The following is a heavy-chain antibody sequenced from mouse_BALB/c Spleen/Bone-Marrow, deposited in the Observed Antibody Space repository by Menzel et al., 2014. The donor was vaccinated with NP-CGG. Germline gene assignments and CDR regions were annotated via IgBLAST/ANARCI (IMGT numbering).Heavy chain of an antibody. V-gene: IGHV1-14*01. D-gene: IGHD1-1*01. CDR1: GYTFTNYV. Sequence: EVQLQQSGPELVKPGASVKMSCKASGYTFTNYVMHWVKQKPGQGLEWIGYINPYNDGTKYNEKFKGKATLTPDKSSGTAYMELSSLTSEDSAVYYCARRPSFYGSSYGAMDYWGQGTSVTVSS. CDR2: INPYNDGT. J-gene: IGHJ4*01. CDR3: ARRPSFYGSSYGAMDY.